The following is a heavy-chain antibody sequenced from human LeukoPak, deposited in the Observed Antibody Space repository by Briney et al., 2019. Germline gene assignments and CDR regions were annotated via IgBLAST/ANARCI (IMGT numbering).Heavy chain of an antibody. V-gene: IGHV3-23*01. CDR2: ISGSGGST. CDR3: AKDPLWFGELLREIDY. D-gene: IGHD3-10*01. J-gene: IGHJ4*02. Sequence: GGSLRLSCAASGFTFSSYAMSWVRQVPGKGLEWVSAISGSGGSTYYADSVKGRFTISRDNSKNTLYLQMNSLRAEDTAVYYCAKDPLWFGELLREIDYWGQGTLVTVSS. CDR1: GFTFSSYA.